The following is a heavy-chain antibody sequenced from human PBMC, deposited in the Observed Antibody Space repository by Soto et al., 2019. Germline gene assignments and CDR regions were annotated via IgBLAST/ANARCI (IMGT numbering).Heavy chain of an antibody. J-gene: IGHJ4*02. CDR1: GNTFTNYY. Sequence: QVQLMQSGAEVQKPGASVKVSCKESGNTFTNYYIHWVRQAPGQGLEWMGTINPSGGHTTYAQKFLGRVTMTSDTSPSTLYMDLTSPRSEDTAVYYCARGRHVVVVTAAFDSWGQGTLVTVSA. D-gene: IGHD2-21*02. CDR2: INPSGGHT. V-gene: IGHV1-46*01. CDR3: ARGRHVVVVTAAFDS.